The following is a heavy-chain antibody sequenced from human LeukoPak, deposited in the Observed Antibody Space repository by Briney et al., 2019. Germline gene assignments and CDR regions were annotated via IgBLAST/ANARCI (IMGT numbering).Heavy chain of an antibody. D-gene: IGHD1/OR15-1a*01. J-gene: IGHJ4*02. V-gene: IGHV3-30*03. CDR1: GFTFSTYG. CDR2: ISYDGNNK. Sequence: PGRSLRLFCAASGFTFSTYGMHWVRQAPGKGLEWVAIISYDGNNKLYAASVKGRFNISRDNSKNTLFLQMNSLGADDTAVYYCVRRWGTNDYWGQGTLVTVSS. CDR3: VRRWGTNDY.